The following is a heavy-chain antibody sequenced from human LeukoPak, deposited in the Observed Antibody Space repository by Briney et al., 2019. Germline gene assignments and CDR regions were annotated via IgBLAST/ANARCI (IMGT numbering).Heavy chain of an antibody. CDR2: IYYSGST. V-gene: IGHV4-59*01. CDR3: ARVAAAGDFDY. D-gene: IGHD6-13*01. Sequence: PSETLSLTCTVSGGSISSYYWSWIRQPPGKGLEWIGYIYYSGSTNYNPSLKSRVTISVDTSKNQFSLKLSSETAADTAVYYCARVAAAGDFDYWGQGTLVTVSS. J-gene: IGHJ4*02. CDR1: GGSISSYY.